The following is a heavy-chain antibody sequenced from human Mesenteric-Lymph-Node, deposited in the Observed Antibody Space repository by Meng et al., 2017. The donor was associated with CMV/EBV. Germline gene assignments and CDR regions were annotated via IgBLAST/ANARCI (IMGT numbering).Heavy chain of an antibody. V-gene: IGHV3-21*01. CDR3: ATSIVVMPGATTDY. Sequence: GESLKISCTASGFAFNTYWMTWVRQAPGKGLEWVSSITASGREIHYADSVKGRFTISRDNAKNSLYLQMHSLRAEDSAVYYCATSIVVMPGATTDYWGQGTQVTVSS. J-gene: IGHJ4*02. CDR1: GFAFNTYW. CDR2: ITASGREI. D-gene: IGHD2-2*01.